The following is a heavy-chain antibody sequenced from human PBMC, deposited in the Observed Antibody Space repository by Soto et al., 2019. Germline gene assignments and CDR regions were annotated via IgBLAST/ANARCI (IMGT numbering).Heavy chain of an antibody. D-gene: IGHD3-9*01. CDR1: GGSIGTYY. V-gene: IGHV4-59*08. J-gene: IGHJ4*02. CDR2: IYYRGNT. CDR3: ARHPGYYDILTGYTTYYFDY. Sequence: QVQLQESGPGLVKPSETLSLTCTVSGGSIGTYYWSWIRQPPGKGLEWIGYIYYRGNTDYNPSLKSRVTTTLXTXKNLFSLKLSSVTAADTAVYYCARHPGYYDILTGYTTYYFDYWGQGILVTVSS.